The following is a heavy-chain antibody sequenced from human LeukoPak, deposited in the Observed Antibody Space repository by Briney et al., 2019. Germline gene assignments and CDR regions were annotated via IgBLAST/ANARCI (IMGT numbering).Heavy chain of an antibody. J-gene: IGHJ4*02. CDR2: IRSSSRTI. V-gene: IGHV3-48*04. CDR1: GFTFSSYS. CDR3: ARDYGGSSPFDY. Sequence: GGSLRLSCAASGFTFSSYSMNWVRQAPGKGLEWISYIRSSSRTIYYADSVKGRFTISRDNAKNSLYLHMNSLRAEDTAVYYCARDYGGSSPFDYWGQGTLVTVSS. D-gene: IGHD4-23*01.